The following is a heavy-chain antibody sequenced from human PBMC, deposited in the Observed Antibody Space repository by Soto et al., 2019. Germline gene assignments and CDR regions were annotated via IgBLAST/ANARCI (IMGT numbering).Heavy chain of an antibody. V-gene: IGHV3-73*01. D-gene: IGHD3-3*01. Sequence: WGALRVSCATSDFTFSCSVMGWVRPASGRGLAWVGRIRSKANNYATAYAVSVKGRFTISRDDSRNTAYLQMNSLKTEDTAVYYCARGVYDFWSGQPKGLDYWDQGTVVTVAS. CDR3: ARGVYDFWSGQPKGLDY. CDR2: IRSKANNYAT. J-gene: IGHJ4*02. CDR1: DFTFSCSV.